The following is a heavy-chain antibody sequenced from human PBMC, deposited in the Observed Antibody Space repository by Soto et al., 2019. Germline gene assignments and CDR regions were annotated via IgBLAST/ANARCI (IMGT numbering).Heavy chain of an antibody. D-gene: IGHD3-3*01. V-gene: IGHV2-5*02. Sequence: QITLNESGPTVVKPAETLTLTCTFSGFSLTTSGVGVGWIRQSPGKAPEWLALIYWDDDKRYSASLKSRLTITQDTSQNQVVLTMASVDTADTATYYCAHRILRTVFGLVTTTAIYFDFWGQGTPVVVSS. CDR1: GFSLTTSGVG. J-gene: IGHJ4*02. CDR2: IYWDDDK. CDR3: AHRILRTVFGLVTTTAIYFDF.